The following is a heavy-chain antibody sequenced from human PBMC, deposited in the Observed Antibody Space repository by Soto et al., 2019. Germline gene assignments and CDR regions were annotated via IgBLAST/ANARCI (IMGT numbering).Heavy chain of an antibody. Sequence: QVQLVESGGTLVKPGGSLRVSCVASGFRFSDWYMGWIRQAPGKGLEWVSSISQSGSVKKYADSVKGRFTISKDSAKKSLYLQMDGLTAEDTAVYYCARLQLGGDRMLNWFDPWGQGTLVTVSS. J-gene: IGHJ5*02. D-gene: IGHD2-21*02. V-gene: IGHV3-11*01. CDR2: ISQSGSVK. CDR3: ARLQLGGDRMLNWFDP. CDR1: GFRFSDWY.